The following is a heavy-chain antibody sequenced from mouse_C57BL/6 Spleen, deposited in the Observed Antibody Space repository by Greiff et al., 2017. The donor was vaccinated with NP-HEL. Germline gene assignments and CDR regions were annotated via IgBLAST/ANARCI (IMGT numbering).Heavy chain of an antibody. D-gene: IGHD1-1*02. CDR3: VRHEWWAWFAY. CDR1: GFSFNTYA. V-gene: IGHV10-1*01. J-gene: IGHJ3*01. Sequence: EVMLVESGGGLVQPKGSLKLSCAASGFSFNTYAMNWVRQAPGKGLEWVARIRSKSNNYATYYADSVKDRFTISRDDSESMLYLQMNNLKTEDTAMYYCVRHEWWAWFAYWGQGTLVTVSA. CDR2: IRSKSNNYAT.